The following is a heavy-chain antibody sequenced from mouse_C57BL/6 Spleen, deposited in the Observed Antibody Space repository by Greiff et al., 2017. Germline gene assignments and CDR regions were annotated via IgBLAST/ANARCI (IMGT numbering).Heavy chain of an antibody. Sequence: VQLQQSGPELVKPGASVKISCKASGYTFTDYYMNWVKQSHGKSLEWIGDINPNNGGTSYNQKFKGKATLTVDKSASTAYMELRSLTSEDSAVYYCARGRIYYGNPHWYFDGWGTGTTVTVAS. J-gene: IGHJ1*03. V-gene: IGHV1-26*01. D-gene: IGHD2-1*01. CDR2: INPNNGGT. CDR1: GYTFTDYY. CDR3: ARGRIYYGNPHWYFDG.